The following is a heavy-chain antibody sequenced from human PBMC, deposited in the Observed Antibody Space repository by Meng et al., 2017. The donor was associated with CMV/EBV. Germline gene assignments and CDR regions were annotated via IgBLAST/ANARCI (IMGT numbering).Heavy chain of an antibody. CDR3: ARAAPDYYDSSGPPDY. V-gene: IGHV4-30-4*08. Sequence: LYESGPGLVKPSPTLSLTCTVSGGSISSGDYYWSWIRQPPGKGLEWIGYIYYSGSTYYNPSLKSRVTISVDTSKNQFSLKLSSVTAADTAVYYCARAAPDYYDSSGPPDYWGQGTLVTVSS. CDR2: IYYSGST. J-gene: IGHJ4*02. CDR1: GGSISSGDYY. D-gene: IGHD3-22*01.